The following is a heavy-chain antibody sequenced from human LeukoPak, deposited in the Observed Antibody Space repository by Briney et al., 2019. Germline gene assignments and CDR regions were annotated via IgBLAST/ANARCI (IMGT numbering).Heavy chain of an antibody. CDR1: GGSFSGYY. V-gene: IGHV4-34*01. D-gene: IGHD1/OR15-1a*01. CDR3: ARTNTVFYYFDY. CDR2: ITHSGST. J-gene: IGHJ4*02. Sequence: PETLSLTCAVYGGSFSGYYWSWIRQPPGKGLEWIGEITHSGSTNYNPSLKSRVTTSVDTSKNQFSLKLTSVTAADSPVYYCARTNTVFYYFDYWGQGTLVTVSS.